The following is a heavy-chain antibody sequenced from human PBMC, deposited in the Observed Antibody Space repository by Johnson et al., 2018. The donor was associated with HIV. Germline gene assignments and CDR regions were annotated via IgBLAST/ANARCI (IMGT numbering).Heavy chain of an antibody. D-gene: IGHD3-3*01. V-gene: IGHV3-30*02. CDR2: IRYDGSNK. CDR3: ARAAYYDFWSGYFEAFDI. Sequence: QMLLVESGGGVVQPGGSLRLSCAASGFTFSSYGMHWVRQAPGKGLEWVAFIRYDGSNKYYADSVKGRFTISRDNAKNSLYLQMNSLRAEDTAVYYCARAAYYDFWSGYFEAFDIWGQGTMVTVSS. CDR1: GFTFSSYG. J-gene: IGHJ3*02.